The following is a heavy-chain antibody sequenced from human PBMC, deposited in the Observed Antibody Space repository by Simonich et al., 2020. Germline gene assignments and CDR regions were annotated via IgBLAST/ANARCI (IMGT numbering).Heavy chain of an antibody. Sequence: QLQLQESGPGLVKPSETLSLTCTVSGGSISSSSYSWGWIRQPPGKWLEWIGSIYCSGTSYYNPSHKSRVTISVDTSKNQFSLKLSSVTAADTAVYYCARWAYSSSYFDYWGQGTLVTVSS. CDR3: ARWAYSSSYFDY. CDR1: GGSISSSSYS. CDR2: IYCSGTS. J-gene: IGHJ4*02. D-gene: IGHD6-6*01. V-gene: IGHV4-39*01.